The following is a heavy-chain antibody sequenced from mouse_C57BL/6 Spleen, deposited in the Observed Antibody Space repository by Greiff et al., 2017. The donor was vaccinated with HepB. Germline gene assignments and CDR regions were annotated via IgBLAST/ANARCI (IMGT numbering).Heavy chain of an antibody. CDR1: GFTFSNYA. Sequence: EVQLVESGGGLVKPGGSLKLSCAASGFTFSNYAMSWVRQTPEKRLEWVATISDDGTYTYYPDIVKGRFTISRDNAKNNLYLQMSHSKSEDTAMYYCARGGFSYWGQGTLVTVS. CDR3: ARGGFSY. V-gene: IGHV5-4*01. CDR2: ISDDGTYT. J-gene: IGHJ3*01.